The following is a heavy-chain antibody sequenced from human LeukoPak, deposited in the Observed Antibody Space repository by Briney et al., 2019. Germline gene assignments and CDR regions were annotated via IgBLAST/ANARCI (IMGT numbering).Heavy chain of an antibody. D-gene: IGHD3-9*01. Sequence: GESLKISCKGSGYSFTSYWIGWVRQMPGKGLEWMGIIYPGDSDTRYSPSFQGQVTISADKSISTAYLQWSSLKASDTAMYYCASSPSSSILTGYSTHFDYWGQGTLVTVSS. J-gene: IGHJ4*02. CDR3: ASSPSSSILTGYSTHFDY. CDR2: IYPGDSDT. V-gene: IGHV5-51*01. CDR1: GYSFTSYW.